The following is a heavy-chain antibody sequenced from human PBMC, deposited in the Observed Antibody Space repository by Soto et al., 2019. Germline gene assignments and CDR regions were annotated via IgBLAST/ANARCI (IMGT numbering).Heavy chain of an antibody. CDR3: ARELELNWFDP. D-gene: IGHD1-7*01. V-gene: IGHV4-61*01. J-gene: IGHJ5*02. CDR1: GGSVSSGSYY. Sequence: QVQLQESGPGLVKPSETLSLTCTVSGGSVSSGSYYWSWIRQPPGKGLEWIGYIYYSGSTNYNPSLKSRVTLSVDTSKNQFALKLSSVTAADTAVYDCARELELNWFDPWGQGTLVTVSS. CDR2: IYYSGST.